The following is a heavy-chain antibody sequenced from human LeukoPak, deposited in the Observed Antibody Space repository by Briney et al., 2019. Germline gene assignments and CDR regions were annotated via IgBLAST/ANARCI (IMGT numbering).Heavy chain of an antibody. V-gene: IGHV4-39*01. CDR2: ISYSGTT. D-gene: IGHD6-13*01. Sequence: SETLSLTCSVSDVSISSGLYYWGWIRQSPGRGLEWIGSISYSGTTFYTPSLKSRGTMSVDTSKNQFSLKLKSLTATDTAIYYCARHSSSWYYFDYWAQGILVTVSS. J-gene: IGHJ4*02. CDR1: DVSISSGLYY. CDR3: ARHSSSWYYFDY.